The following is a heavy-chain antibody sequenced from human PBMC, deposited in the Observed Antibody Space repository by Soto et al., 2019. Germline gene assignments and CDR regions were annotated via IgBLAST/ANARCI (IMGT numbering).Heavy chain of an antibody. CDR3: AKGGCSGVSCGWFEP. Sequence: EVQLLESGGGLVQPGGSLRLSCAASGFTFSDYAMNWVRQAPGKGLEWVSGISGSGGDTYYADSVNGRFTISRDNSKHTLYLQMSSLRAEDTAVYLCAKGGCSGVSCGWFEPWGQGTLVTVSS. CDR2: ISGSGGDT. CDR1: GFTFSDYA. J-gene: IGHJ5*02. D-gene: IGHD2-15*01. V-gene: IGHV3-23*01.